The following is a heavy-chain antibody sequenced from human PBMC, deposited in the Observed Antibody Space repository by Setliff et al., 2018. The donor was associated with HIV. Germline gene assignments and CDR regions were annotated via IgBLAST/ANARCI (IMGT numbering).Heavy chain of an antibody. Sequence: GGSLRLSCVVSGFTFSHYGMHWVRQAPGKGLEWVTFIASDVSKTHIADSVKGRFTISRDNAKNSLYLQMNSLRAEDTAVYYCARDRAPLVPATAGYWGQGTLVTVSS. J-gene: IGHJ4*02. CDR2: IASDVSKT. CDR1: GFTFSHYG. V-gene: IGHV3-30*02. D-gene: IGHD2-2*01. CDR3: ARDRAPLVPATAGY.